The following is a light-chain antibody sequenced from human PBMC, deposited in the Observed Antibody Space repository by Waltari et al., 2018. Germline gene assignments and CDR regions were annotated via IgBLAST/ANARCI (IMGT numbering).Light chain of an antibody. CDR3: QQRSNWQVT. J-gene: IGKJ4*01. CDR1: QSCSSY. Sequence: EIVLTQSPATLPLSPGERATLSCRASQSCSSYLAWYQQKPGQAPRLLIYDASNRATGIPARFSGSGSGTDFTLTISSLEPEDFAVYYCQQRSNWQVTFGGGTKVEIK. CDR2: DAS. V-gene: IGKV3-11*01.